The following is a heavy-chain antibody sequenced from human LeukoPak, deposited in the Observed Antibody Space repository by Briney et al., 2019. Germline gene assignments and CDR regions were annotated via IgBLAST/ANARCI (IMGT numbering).Heavy chain of an antibody. D-gene: IGHD2-15*01. J-gene: IGHJ4*02. CDR2: MNPNSGNT. CDR3: ARDLLIGSRDY. Sequence: ASVKVSCKASGYTFTSYDINWVRQATGQGLEWMGWMNPNSGNTGYAQKLQGRVTMTTDTSTSTAYMELRSLRSDDTAVYYCARDLLIGSRDYWGQGTLVTVSS. V-gene: IGHV1-8*01. CDR1: GYTFTSYD.